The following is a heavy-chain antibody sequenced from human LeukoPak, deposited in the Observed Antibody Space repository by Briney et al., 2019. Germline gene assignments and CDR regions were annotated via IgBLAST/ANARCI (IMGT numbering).Heavy chain of an antibody. D-gene: IGHD2-15*01. CDR1: GYTFTSYY. V-gene: IGHV1-46*01. J-gene: IGHJ4*02. Sequence: ASVKVSCKASGYTFTSYYMHWVRQAPGQGLEWMGIINPSGGSTSYAQKFQGRVTMTRDTSTSTVYMELSSPRSEDTAVYYCARDPTMDIVVVVAAFVFDYWGQGTLVTVSS. CDR2: INPSGGST. CDR3: ARDPTMDIVVVVAAFVFDY.